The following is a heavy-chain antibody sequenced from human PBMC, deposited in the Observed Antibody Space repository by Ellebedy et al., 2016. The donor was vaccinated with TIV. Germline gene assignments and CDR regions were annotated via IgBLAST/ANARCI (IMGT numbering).Heavy chain of an antibody. CDR2: IYYSGST. CDR1: GGSISSSSDY. V-gene: IGHV4-39*01. J-gene: IGHJ3*02. Sequence: MPSETLSLTCTVSGGSISSSSDYWGWIRQPPGKGLEWIGNIYYSGSTYYNPSLRSRVTISVDTSKNQFSLKLSSVTAADTAVYYCASLEMATILDAFDIWGQGTKVTVSS. CDR3: ASLEMATILDAFDI. D-gene: IGHD5-24*01.